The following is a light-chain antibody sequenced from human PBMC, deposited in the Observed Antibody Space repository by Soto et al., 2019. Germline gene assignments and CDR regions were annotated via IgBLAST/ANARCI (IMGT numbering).Light chain of an antibody. Sequence: EIVMTQSPATLSVSPGERATLSCRASQSVSSNLAWYQQKPGQAPRLLIYGASTRATGIPARFSGSGSGTEFTLAISRLQSEDFAVYYCQQYNNWSPRTFGQGTKVEI. CDR2: GAS. V-gene: IGKV3-15*01. J-gene: IGKJ1*01. CDR1: QSVSSN. CDR3: QQYNNWSPRT.